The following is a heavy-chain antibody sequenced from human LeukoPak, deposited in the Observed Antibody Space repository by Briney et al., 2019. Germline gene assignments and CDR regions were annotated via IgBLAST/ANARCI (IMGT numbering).Heavy chain of an antibody. CDR1: GGSISSSNW. D-gene: IGHD2-15*01. Sequence: SETLSLTCAVSGGSISSSNWWSWVRQPPGKGLEWIGEIYHSGSTNYNPSLKSRVTISVDKSKNQFSLKLSSVTAADTAVYYCASYCSGGSCYHSGLDYWGQGTLVTVSS. CDR2: IYHSGST. CDR3: ASYCSGGSCYHSGLDY. V-gene: IGHV4-4*02. J-gene: IGHJ4*02.